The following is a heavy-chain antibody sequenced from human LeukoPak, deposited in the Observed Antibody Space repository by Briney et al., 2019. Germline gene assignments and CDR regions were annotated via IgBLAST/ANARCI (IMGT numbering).Heavy chain of an antibody. V-gene: IGHV3-23*01. D-gene: IGHD6-6*01. CDR2: VSGGGSST. J-gene: IGHJ4*02. CDR1: GFTFSTYS. CDR3: AKDPRIAASYYFDY. Sequence: GGSLRLSCAASGFTFSTYSMNWVRQAPGKGLEWVSGVSGGGSSTYYADSVKGRFTISRDNSKDMLYLQMNSLRAEDTAVYYCAKDPRIAASYYFDYWGQGTLVTVSS.